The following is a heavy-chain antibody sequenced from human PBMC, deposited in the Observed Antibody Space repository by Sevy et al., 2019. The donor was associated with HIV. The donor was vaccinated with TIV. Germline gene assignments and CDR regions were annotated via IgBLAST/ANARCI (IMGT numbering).Heavy chain of an antibody. Sequence: SETLSLTCAVYGGSFSGYYWSWIRQPPGKGLEWIGEINHSGSTNYNPSLKSRVTISVDTSKNQFSLKLSSVTAADTAVYYCAGWGYDYVWGSYRPGRNWFDPWGQGTLVTVSS. J-gene: IGHJ5*02. CDR2: INHSGST. D-gene: IGHD3-16*02. CDR1: GGSFSGYY. CDR3: AGWGYDYVWGSYRPGRNWFDP. V-gene: IGHV4-34*01.